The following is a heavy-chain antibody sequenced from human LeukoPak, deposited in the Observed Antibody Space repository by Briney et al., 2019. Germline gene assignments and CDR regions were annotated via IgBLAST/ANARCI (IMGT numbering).Heavy chain of an antibody. J-gene: IGHJ4*02. Sequence: TSETLPPTCTVSGGSISSYYWSWIRQPPGKGLEWIGYIYYSGSTNYNPSLKSRVTISIDTSKNQFSLNLSSVTAADTAVYYCARGASGYSYGWGQGTLVTVSS. CDR3: ARGASGYSYG. CDR2: IYYSGST. D-gene: IGHD5-18*01. V-gene: IGHV4-59*01. CDR1: GGSISSYY.